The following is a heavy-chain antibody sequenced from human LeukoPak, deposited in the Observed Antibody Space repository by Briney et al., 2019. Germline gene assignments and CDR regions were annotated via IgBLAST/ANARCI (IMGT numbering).Heavy chain of an antibody. CDR1: GFTFSSYW. CDR3: LQYDAGST. V-gene: IGHV3-7*01. CDR2: IKKDGSDT. Sequence: GGSLRLSCAASGFTFSSYWMTWVRQAPGKGLEWVANIKKDGSDTYYVDSVKGRFTISRDNAKNSLYLQMNSLRAEDTALYYCLQYDAGSTWGQGTLVTVSS. D-gene: IGHD3-10*01. J-gene: IGHJ5*02.